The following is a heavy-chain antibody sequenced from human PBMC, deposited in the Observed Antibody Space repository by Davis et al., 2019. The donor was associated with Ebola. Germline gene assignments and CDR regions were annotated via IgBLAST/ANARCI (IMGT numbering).Heavy chain of an antibody. D-gene: IGHD3-10*01. CDR2: MYSGGST. CDR3: ARNVPVVRGGF. V-gene: IGHV3-53*01. Sequence: PGGSLRLSCAASGVTVSNNYISWVRQAPGEGLEWVSVMYSGGSTNYADSVKGRFTISRDSSKNTVYLQMNSLRVEDTAVYYCARNVPVVRGGFWGQGTLVTVSS. CDR1: GVTVSNNY. J-gene: IGHJ4*02.